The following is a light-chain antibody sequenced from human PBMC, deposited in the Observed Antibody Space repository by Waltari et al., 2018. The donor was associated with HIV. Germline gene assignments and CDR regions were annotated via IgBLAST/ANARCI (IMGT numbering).Light chain of an antibody. J-gene: IGKJ2*01. CDR3: MQSLAFPRT. CDR1: QDISDD. V-gene: IGKV1-17*01. CDR2: GAS. Sequence: DIVMTQSPLSLYASVGDRATITCQASQDISDDLGWYQQKPGKAPQRLIYGASNLVSGVPSRFSGSRSGTDFTLKINRLEAEDVGAYYCMQSLAFPRTFGQGTKLDIK.